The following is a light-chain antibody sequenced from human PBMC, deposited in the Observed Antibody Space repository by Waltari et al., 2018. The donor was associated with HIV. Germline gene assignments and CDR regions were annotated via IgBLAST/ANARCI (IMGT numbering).Light chain of an antibody. V-gene: IGKV1-5*03. J-gene: IGKJ1*01. CDR1: QSISSW. CDR3: QQYERYSWT. CDR2: KAS. Sequence: DIQMTQSPSTLSASVGDRVTITCRASQSISSWLAWYQQKPGKAPKLLIYKASSLDSGVPSRFSGSGSGTEFTLTISSLQPDDCATYYCQQYERYSWTFGQGTKVEIK.